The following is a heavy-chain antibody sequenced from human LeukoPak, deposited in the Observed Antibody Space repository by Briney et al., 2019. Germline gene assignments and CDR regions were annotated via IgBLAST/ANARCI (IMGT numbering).Heavy chain of an antibody. Sequence: PSETLSLTCAVFGGSFSGHYWTWIRQPPGKGLEWIGEINHSGGTNYNPSLKSRVTISVDTSKNQFSLKLSSLTAADTAVYYCARPTSWVNYFDPWSQGTLVTVSS. CDR1: GGSFSGHY. V-gene: IGHV4-34*01. J-gene: IGHJ5*02. CDR2: INHSGGT. D-gene: IGHD1-7*01. CDR3: ARPTSWVNYFDP.